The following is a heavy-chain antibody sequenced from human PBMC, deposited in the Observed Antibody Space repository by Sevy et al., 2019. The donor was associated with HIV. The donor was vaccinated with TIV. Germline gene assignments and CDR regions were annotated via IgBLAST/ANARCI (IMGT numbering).Heavy chain of an antibody. CDR2: FKSKAHGGTA. Sequence: GGSLRLSCATSGFTFGDYCMSWVRQAPGKGLEWISFFKSKAHGGTAENAASVKDRFTISRDDSKGIVYLQMNNLKTEDTAVYFCTRWSGSQSIFDYWGRGTLVTVSS. J-gene: IGHJ4*02. D-gene: IGHD1-26*01. V-gene: IGHV3-49*04. CDR1: GFTFGDYC. CDR3: TRWSGSQSIFDY.